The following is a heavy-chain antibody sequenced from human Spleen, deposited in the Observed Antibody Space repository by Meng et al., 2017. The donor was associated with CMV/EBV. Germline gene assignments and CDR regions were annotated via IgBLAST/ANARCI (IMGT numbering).Heavy chain of an antibody. V-gene: IGHV3-7*01. D-gene: IGHD5-24*01. J-gene: IGHJ3*02. Sequence: GGSLRLSCAASGFTFSSYWMSWVRRAPGKGLEWVANIKQDGSEKYYVDSVKGRFTISRDNAKNSLYLQMNSLRAEDTAVYYCAREDGYTKRGAFDIWGQGTMVTVSS. CDR2: IKQDGSEK. CDR1: GFTFSSYW. CDR3: AREDGYTKRGAFDI.